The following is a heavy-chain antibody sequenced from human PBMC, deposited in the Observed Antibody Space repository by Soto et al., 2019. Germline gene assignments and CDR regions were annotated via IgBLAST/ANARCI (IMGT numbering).Heavy chain of an antibody. CDR1: GGSFSGYY. J-gene: IGHJ5*02. Sequence: SETLSLTCAVYGGSFSGYYWSWIRQPPGKGLEWIGEINHSGSTNYNPSLKSRVTISVDTSKNQFSLKLSSVTAADTAVYYCARGPRITIFGVVPETNWFDPWGQGTRVTVSS. D-gene: IGHD3-3*01. CDR3: ARGPRITIFGVVPETNWFDP. V-gene: IGHV4-34*01. CDR2: INHSGST.